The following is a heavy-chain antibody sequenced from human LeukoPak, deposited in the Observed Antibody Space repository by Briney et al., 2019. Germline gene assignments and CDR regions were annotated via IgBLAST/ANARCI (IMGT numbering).Heavy chain of an antibody. J-gene: IGHJ4*02. Sequence: GGSLRLSCTASGFSFSDYWMSWVRQAPGKGPEWVANIKQDGSEKYYVDSVKGRFTISRDNAKNSLYLQMNSLRAEDTAVYYCAKDKLGGSYSTVDYWGQGTLVTVSS. CDR2: IKQDGSEK. CDR1: GFSFSDYW. D-gene: IGHD1-26*01. CDR3: AKDKLGGSYSTVDY. V-gene: IGHV3-7*03.